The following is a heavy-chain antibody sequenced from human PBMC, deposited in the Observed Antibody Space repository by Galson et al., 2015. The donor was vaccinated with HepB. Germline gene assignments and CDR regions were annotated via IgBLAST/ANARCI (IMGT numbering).Heavy chain of an antibody. V-gene: IGHV1-24*01. Sequence: SVKVSCKVSGYTLTELSMHWVRQAPGKGLEWMGGFDPEDGETIYAQKFQGRVTMTEDTSTDTAYMELSSLRSEDTAVYYCATRSALFTYYDILTSHFDYWGQGTLVTVSS. CDR3: ATRSALFTYYDILTSHFDY. D-gene: IGHD3-9*01. CDR1: GYTLTELS. J-gene: IGHJ4*02. CDR2: FDPEDGET.